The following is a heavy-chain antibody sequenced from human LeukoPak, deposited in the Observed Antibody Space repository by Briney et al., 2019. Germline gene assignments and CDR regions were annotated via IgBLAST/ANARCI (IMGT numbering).Heavy chain of an antibody. CDR1: GGSISSHY. D-gene: IGHD6-25*01. V-gene: IGHV4-59*11. CDR3: AREYSSDDAFDI. Sequence: SETLSLTCTVSGGSISSHYWSWIRQPPGKGLEWIGYIYYSGSTNYNPSLKSRVTISVDMSKSQFSLKLSSVTAADTAVYYCAREYSSDDAFDIWGQGTMVTVSS. J-gene: IGHJ3*02. CDR2: IYYSGST.